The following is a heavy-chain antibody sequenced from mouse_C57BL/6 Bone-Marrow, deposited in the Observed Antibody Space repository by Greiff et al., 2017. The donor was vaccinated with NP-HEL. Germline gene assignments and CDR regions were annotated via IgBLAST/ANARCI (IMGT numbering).Heavy chain of an antibody. CDR2: IYPGSGNT. J-gene: IGHJ4*01. Sequence: QVHVKQSGAELVRPGASVKLSCKASGYTFTDYYINWVKQRPGQGLEWIARIYPGSGNTYYNEKFKGKATLTAEKSSSTAYMQLSSLTSEDSAVYFCARESYDVAYAMDDWGQGTSVTVSS. CDR3: ARESYDVAYAMDD. CDR1: GYTFTDYY. V-gene: IGHV1-76*01. D-gene: IGHD2-12*01.